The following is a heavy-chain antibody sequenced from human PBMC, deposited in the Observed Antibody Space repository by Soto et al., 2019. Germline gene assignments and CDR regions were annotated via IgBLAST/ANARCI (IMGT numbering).Heavy chain of an antibody. D-gene: IGHD3-16*02. CDR2: ISTDGSST. Sequence: PGGSLRLSCAASGFTFSSYWMHWVRQAPGKGLVWVSRISTDGSSTGYADSVKGRFTISRDNSKNSLSLQMNSLRAEDTAVYYCAKASTYEYVWGSYRYYFDYWGQGTVVTVSS. CDR3: AKASTYEYVWGSYRYYFDY. V-gene: IGHV3-74*01. J-gene: IGHJ4*02. CDR1: GFTFSSYW.